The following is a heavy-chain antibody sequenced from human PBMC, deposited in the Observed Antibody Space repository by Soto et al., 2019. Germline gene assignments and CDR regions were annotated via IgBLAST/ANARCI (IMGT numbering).Heavy chain of an antibody. D-gene: IGHD6-19*01. V-gene: IGHV5-51*01. CDR1: GYSFTSYW. CDR3: ARPGIAVAGTKPGYYYGMDV. CDR2: IYPGDYDT. J-gene: IGHJ6*02. Sequence: GEALKRSGQGCGYSFTSYWNGWVRQKPGKCVEWMGIIYPGDYDTRYSPSFQGQATISADKSISTAYLQWSSLKASDTAMYYCARPGIAVAGTKPGYYYGMDVWGQGTTVTASS.